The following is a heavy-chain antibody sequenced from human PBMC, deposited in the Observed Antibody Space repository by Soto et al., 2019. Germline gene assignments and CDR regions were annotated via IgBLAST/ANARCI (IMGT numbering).Heavy chain of an antibody. CDR1: GFTFTRYS. V-gene: IGHV3-21*01. J-gene: IGHJ4*02. D-gene: IGHD3-22*01. CDR3: ARDYYYDSSGYYPLDY. Sequence: PGGSLRLSCAASGFTFTRYSMNWVRQAPGKGLEWVSSITISSSSIYYADSVKGRFTISRDNAKNSLYLQMNSLRAEDTAVYYCARDYYYDSSGYYPLDYWGQGTLVTVSS. CDR2: ITISSSSI.